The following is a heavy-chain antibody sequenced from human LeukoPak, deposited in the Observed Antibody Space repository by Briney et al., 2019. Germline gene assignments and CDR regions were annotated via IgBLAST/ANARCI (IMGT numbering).Heavy chain of an antibody. J-gene: IGHJ3*02. CDR2: INPNNGGT. CDR3: ARANYYDSSWMDAFDI. CDR1: GYSFTDYF. V-gene: IGHV1-2*06. Sequence: ASVKVSCKTSGYSFTDYFIHWVRQAPGQGLEWMGRINPNNGGTNYAQKFQGRVTMTRDTSISTAYMELSRLRSDDTAVYYCARANYYDSSWMDAFDIWGQGTMVTVSS. D-gene: IGHD3-22*01.